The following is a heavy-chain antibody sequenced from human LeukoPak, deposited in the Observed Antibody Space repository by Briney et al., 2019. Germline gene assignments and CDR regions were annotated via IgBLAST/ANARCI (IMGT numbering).Heavy chain of an antibody. J-gene: IGHJ5*02. CDR2: IYYSGST. CDR1: GGFISSSSYY. Sequence: SETLSLTCTVSGGFISSSSYYWGWIRQPPGKGLEWIGSIYYSGSTYYNPSLKSRVTISVDTSKNQFSLKLSSVTAADTAVYYCARDGKTTVENWFDPWGRGTLVTVSS. D-gene: IGHD4-23*01. V-gene: IGHV4-39*02. CDR3: ARDGKTTVENWFDP.